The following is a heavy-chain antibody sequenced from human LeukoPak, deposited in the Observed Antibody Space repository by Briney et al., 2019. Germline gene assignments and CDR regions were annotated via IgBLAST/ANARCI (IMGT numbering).Heavy chain of an antibody. D-gene: IGHD6-19*01. CDR1: GFTFSSYG. J-gene: IGHJ4*02. CDR3: AKGVYSGWYGESPGDYFDY. Sequence: PGGSLRLSCAASGFTFSSYGMHWVRQAPGKGLEWVAVISYDGSNKYYADSVKGRFTISRDNSKNTLYLQMNSLRAEDTAVYYCAKGVYSGWYGESPGDYFDYWGQGTLVTVSS. V-gene: IGHV3-30*18. CDR2: ISYDGSNK.